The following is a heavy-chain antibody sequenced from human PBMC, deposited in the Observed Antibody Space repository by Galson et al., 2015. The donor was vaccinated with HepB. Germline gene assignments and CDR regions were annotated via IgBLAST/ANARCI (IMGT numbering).Heavy chain of an antibody. CDR1: GFTFSSYS. CDR3: ARDLGIGSALDLYYGMDV. Sequence: SLRLSCAASGFTFSSYSMNWVRQAPGKGLEWVSSISSSSSYIYYADSVKGRFTISRDNAKNSLYLQMNSLRAEDTAVYYCARDLGIGSALDLYYGMDVWGQGTTVTVSS. J-gene: IGHJ6*02. CDR2: ISSSSSYI. D-gene: IGHD7-27*01. V-gene: IGHV3-21*01.